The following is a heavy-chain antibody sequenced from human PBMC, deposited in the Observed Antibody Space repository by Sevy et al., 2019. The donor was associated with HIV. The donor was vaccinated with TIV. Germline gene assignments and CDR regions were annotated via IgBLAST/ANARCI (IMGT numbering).Heavy chain of an antibody. CDR2: INQDGSTQ. CDR1: GFTFNAYW. CDR3: ARAIAAAAGF. D-gene: IGHD6-13*01. J-gene: IGHJ4*02. V-gene: IGHV3-7*01. Sequence: GGSLRLSCAASGFTFNAYWMHWVRQAPGKGLEWLANINQDGSTQYYAASVKGRFTISRDNAKNLVYLQMNTMRPEDTGLYYCARAIAAAAGFWGQGTLVTVSS.